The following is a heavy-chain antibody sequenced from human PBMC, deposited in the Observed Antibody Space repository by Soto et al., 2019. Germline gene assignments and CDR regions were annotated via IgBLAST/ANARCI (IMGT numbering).Heavy chain of an antibody. D-gene: IGHD4-17*01. CDR1: GFRFSAYA. CDR2: ISYEGSNR. J-gene: IGHJ6*02. Sequence: GGSVRLSCAASGFRFSAYAMHWVRQAPGKGLEWVAVISYEGSNRFYADSVKGRFTVSRDNSKNMVYLQMNSLRGEDTAVFYCAKDYGDYNFNYGMDVWGQGTTVTVSS. CDR3: AKDYGDYNFNYGMDV. V-gene: IGHV3-30*18.